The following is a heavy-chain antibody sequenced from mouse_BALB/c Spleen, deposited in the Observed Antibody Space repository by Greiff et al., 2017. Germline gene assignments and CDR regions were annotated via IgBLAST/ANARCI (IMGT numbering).Heavy chain of an antibody. V-gene: IGHV1-7*01. J-gene: IGHJ4*01. D-gene: IGHD2-4*01. Sequence: QVHVKQSGAELAKPGASVKMSCKASGYTFTSYWMHWVKQRPGQGLEWIGYINPSTGYTEYNQKFKDKATLTADKSSSTAYMQLSSLTSEDSAVYYCAPGYDFVYYAMDYWGQGTSVTVSS. CDR3: APGYDFVYYAMDY. CDR2: INPSTGYT. CDR1: GYTFTSYW.